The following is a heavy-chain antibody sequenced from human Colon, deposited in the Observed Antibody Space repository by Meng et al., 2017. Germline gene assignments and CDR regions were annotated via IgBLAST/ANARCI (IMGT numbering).Heavy chain of an antibody. D-gene: IGHD1-7*01. Sequence: GQLQESGPGLVMPSGTLSLTCAVSGGLIANSKWWSWLRQAPGKGPEWIGEISNSYKTVYSPSLKSRVRISLDKSNNQFSLTLTSVTAADTAVYYCARERVRELGLFDSWGQGILVTVSS. CDR1: GGLIANSKW. CDR3: ARERVRELGLFDS. V-gene: IGHV4-4*02. J-gene: IGHJ4*02. CDR2: ISNSYKT.